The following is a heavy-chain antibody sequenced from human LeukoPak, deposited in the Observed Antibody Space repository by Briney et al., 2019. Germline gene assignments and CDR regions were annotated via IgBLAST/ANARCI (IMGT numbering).Heavy chain of an antibody. D-gene: IGHD5-24*01. CDR1: GYTFTSYG. V-gene: IGHV1-18*01. CDR2: ISTYNGNT. Sequence: ASVKVSCKASGYTFTSYGISWVRQAPGQGLEWLGWISTYNGNTHYAQKLQGRVTMTTDTSTTIAYMELRSLRSDDTAVYYCARDDVEMATINGVAFDIWGQGTMVTVSS. J-gene: IGHJ3*02. CDR3: ARDDVEMATINGVAFDI.